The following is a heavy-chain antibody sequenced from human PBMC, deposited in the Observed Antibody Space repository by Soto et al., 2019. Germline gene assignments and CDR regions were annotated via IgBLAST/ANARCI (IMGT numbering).Heavy chain of an antibody. CDR2: IYYSGST. V-gene: IGHV4-31*03. Sequence: PSETLSLTCTVSGGSISSGGYYWSWIRQHPGKGLEWIGYIYYSGSTYYNPSLKSRVTISVDTSKNQFSLKLSSVTAADTAVYYCAMILDTAMVGFDYWGQGTLVTVSS. D-gene: IGHD5-18*01. J-gene: IGHJ4*02. CDR3: AMILDTAMVGFDY. CDR1: GGSISSGGYY.